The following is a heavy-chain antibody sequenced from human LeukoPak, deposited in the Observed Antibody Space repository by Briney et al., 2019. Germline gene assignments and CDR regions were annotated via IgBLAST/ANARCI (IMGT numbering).Heavy chain of an antibody. J-gene: IGHJ4*02. V-gene: IGHV4-59*01. D-gene: IGHD6-13*01. CDR3: ARVEVTSSWYSIDY. Sequence: SETLSLTCTVSGGSISSYYWSWIRQPPGKGLVWIGYIYYSGSTNYNPSLKSRVIISVDTSKNQFSLKLTSVTAADTAVYYCARVEVTSSWYSIDYWGQGILVTVSS. CDR2: IYYSGST. CDR1: GGSISSYY.